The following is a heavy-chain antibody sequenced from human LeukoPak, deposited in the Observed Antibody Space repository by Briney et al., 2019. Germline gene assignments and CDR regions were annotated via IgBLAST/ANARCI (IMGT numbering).Heavy chain of an antibody. CDR3: ARDYRVNDAFDI. D-gene: IGHD1-14*01. CDR2: IGTAGDT. V-gene: IGHV3-13*01. CDR1: GFTFSSYD. Sequence: GGSLRLSCAASGFTFSSYDMHWVRQATGKGLEWVSAIGTAGDTYYPGSVKGRFTISRDNSKNTLYPQMNSLRAKDTAVYYCARDYRVNDAFDIWGQGTMVTVSS. J-gene: IGHJ3*02.